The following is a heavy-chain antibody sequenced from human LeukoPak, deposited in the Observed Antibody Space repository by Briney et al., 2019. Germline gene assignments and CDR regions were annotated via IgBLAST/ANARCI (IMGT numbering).Heavy chain of an antibody. Sequence: SETLSLTCTVSGGSISSSSYYWGWIRQPPGKGLEWIGNIYYSGRTYYNPSLKSRVTISVDTSKNQFSLKLSPVTATDTAVYYCARGVSMIVVVIHDWYFDLWGRGTLVTVSS. V-gene: IGHV4-39*01. CDR2: IYYSGRT. CDR1: GGSISSSSYY. J-gene: IGHJ2*01. D-gene: IGHD3-22*01. CDR3: ARGVSMIVVVIHDWYFDL.